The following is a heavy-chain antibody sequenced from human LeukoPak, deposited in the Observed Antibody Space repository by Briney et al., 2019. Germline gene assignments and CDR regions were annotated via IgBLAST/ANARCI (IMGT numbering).Heavy chain of an antibody. Sequence: PGGSLRLSCAASGFTFRNYGMHWVRQAPGKGLEWVAVIWYDGSDKYYADSVKGRFTTSRDKSKNTLYLQMNSLRAEDTAVYYCAKDRSCTGSSCNVGSWGQGTMVTVSS. V-gene: IGHV3-33*03. CDR1: GFTFRNYG. CDR2: IWYDGSDK. J-gene: IGHJ3*01. CDR3: AKDRSCTGSSCNVGS. D-gene: IGHD2-2*01.